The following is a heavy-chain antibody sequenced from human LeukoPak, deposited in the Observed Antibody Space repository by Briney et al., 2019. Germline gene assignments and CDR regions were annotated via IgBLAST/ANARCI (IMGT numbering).Heavy chain of an antibody. Sequence: ASVKVSCKASGYTFTSYDINWVRQATGQGLEWMGWMNPNSGNTGYAQKFQGRVTMTRNTSISTAYMELSSLRSEDTAVYYCARVRYLGGGGPLDYWGQGTLVTVSS. CDR1: GYTFTSYD. J-gene: IGHJ4*02. CDR3: ARVRYLGGGGPLDY. D-gene: IGHD3-16*01. CDR2: MNPNSGNT. V-gene: IGHV1-8*01.